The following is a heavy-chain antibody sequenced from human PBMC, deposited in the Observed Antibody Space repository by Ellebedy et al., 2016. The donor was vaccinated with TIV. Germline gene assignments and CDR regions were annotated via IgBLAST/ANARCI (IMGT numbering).Heavy chain of an antibody. CDR3: ARYHMLGDKSFDS. CDR1: GYPFIKYY. V-gene: IGHV1-46*01. CDR2: IDPSSGYT. J-gene: IGHJ4*02. Sequence: AASVKVSCKTSGYPFIKYYMHWVRQAPGRGLEWVGMIDPSSGYTNYAQRFLGRVTMTSDSSTSSVYMELGTLSSEDTATYFCARYHMLGDKSFDSWGQGTLVTVSS. D-gene: IGHD3-10*02.